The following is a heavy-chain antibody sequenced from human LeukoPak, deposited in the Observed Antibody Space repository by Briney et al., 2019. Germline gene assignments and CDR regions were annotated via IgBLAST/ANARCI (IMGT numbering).Heavy chain of an antibody. CDR2: MCYSGST. CDR1: GGSINSTNHY. D-gene: IGHD6-13*01. Sequence: SETLSLTCTVSGGSINSTNHYWGWIRQPPGKGLEWIGTMCYSGSTYYNPSLKSRVTISVDTSKNQFSLKLSSVTAADTAIYYCARQVTSSRRTPFDYWGQGTLVTVSS. V-gene: IGHV4-39*01. J-gene: IGHJ4*02. CDR3: ARQVTSSRRTPFDY.